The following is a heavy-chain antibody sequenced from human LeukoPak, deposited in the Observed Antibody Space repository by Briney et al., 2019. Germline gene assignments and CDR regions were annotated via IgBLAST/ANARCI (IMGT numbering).Heavy chain of an antibody. CDR1: GFTFSSYA. J-gene: IGHJ4*02. CDR3: TRGGTGTGSFVY. CDR2: ISGSGGST. V-gene: IGHV3-23*01. Sequence: GGSLRLSCAASGFTFSSYAMSWVRQAPGKGLEWVSAISGSGGSTYYADSVKGRFTISRDNSKNTLYLQMNSLRAEDTAAYYCTRGGTGTGSFVYWGQGVLVTVSS. D-gene: IGHD6-13*01.